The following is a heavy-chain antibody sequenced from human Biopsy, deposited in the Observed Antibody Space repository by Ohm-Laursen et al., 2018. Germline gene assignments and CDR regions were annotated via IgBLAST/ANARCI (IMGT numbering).Heavy chain of an antibody. D-gene: IGHD2-15*01. CDR3: ARDCNGDNCGVDF. CDR1: GGTSSNFA. CDR2: IIPLIGLT. V-gene: IGHV1-69*04. J-gene: IGHJ4*02. Sequence: EASVKVSCKASGGTSSNFAINWVRQAPGQGLECMGRIIPLIGLTNYAQKFQGRVTITADKFTNTVYMGLSSLRSDDTAVYFCARDCNGDNCGVDFWGQGTLVTVS.